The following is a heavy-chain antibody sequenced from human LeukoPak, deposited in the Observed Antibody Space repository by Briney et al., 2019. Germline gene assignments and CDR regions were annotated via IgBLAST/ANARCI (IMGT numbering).Heavy chain of an antibody. V-gene: IGHV3-30*02. Sequence: PGGSLRLSCAASGFTFSSYGMHWVRQAPGKGLEWVAFIRYDGSNKYYADSVKGRFTISRDNAKNSLYLQMNSLRAEDTAVYYCATIVVVPAAPADAFDIWGQGTMVTVSS. CDR3: ATIVVVPAAPADAFDI. CDR2: IRYDGSNK. J-gene: IGHJ3*02. CDR1: GFTFSSYG. D-gene: IGHD2-2*01.